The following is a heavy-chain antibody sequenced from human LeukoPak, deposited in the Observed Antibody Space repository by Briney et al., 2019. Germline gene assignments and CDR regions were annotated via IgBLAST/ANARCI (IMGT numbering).Heavy chain of an antibody. V-gene: IGHV3-30-3*01. CDR2: ISYDGSNK. CDR1: GFTFSSYA. CDR3: ARERWERGTPDY. D-gene: IGHD1-26*01. J-gene: IGHJ4*02. Sequence: GGSLRLSCAASGFTFSSYAMHWVRQAPGKGLEWVAVISYDGSNKYYADSVKGRFTISRDNSKNTLYLQMNSLRAEDTAVYYCARERWERGTPDYWGQGTLVTVSS.